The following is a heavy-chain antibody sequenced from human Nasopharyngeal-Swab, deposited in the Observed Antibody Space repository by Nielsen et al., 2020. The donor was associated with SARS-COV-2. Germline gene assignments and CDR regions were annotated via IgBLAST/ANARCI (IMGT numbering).Heavy chain of an antibody. Sequence: WIRQPPGQGLERIGYIDYSGSTNYNTSLKSRGTISVDTSKNQFSLKLSSATAADTAVYYCARGYSSSYFSYYYYGLDVWGQGITVTVSS. D-gene: IGHD6-6*01. V-gene: IGHV4-59*01. J-gene: IGHJ6*02. CDR3: ARGYSSSYFSYYYYGLDV. CDR2: IDYSGST.